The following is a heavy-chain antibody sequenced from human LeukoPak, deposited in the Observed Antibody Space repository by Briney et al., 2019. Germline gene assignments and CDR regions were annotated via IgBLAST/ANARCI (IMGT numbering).Heavy chain of an antibody. CDR2: IYYSGST. Sequence: PSETLSLTCTVSGGSISSSSYYWGWIRQPPGKGLEWIGSIYYSGSTYYNPSLKSRVTISVDTSKNQFSLKLSSVTAADTAVYYCARVDFGMGVRGVYYYMDVWGKGTTVTVSS. CDR1: GGSISSSSYY. D-gene: IGHD3-10*01. CDR3: ARVDFGMGVRGVYYYMDV. J-gene: IGHJ6*03. V-gene: IGHV4-39*07.